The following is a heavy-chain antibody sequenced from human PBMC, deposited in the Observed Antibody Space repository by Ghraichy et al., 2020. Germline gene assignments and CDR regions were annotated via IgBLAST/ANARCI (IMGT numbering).Heavy chain of an antibody. CDR2: IWYDGSNK. V-gene: IGHV3-33*01. D-gene: IGHD4-17*01. Sequence: GGSLRLTCAASGFTFSSYGMHWVRQAPGKGLEWVAVIWYDGSNKYYADSVKGRFTISRDNSKNTLYLQMNSLRAEDTAVYYCAREGRYGDHALSDYWGQGTLVTVSS. J-gene: IGHJ4*02. CDR3: AREGRYGDHALSDY. CDR1: GFTFSSYG.